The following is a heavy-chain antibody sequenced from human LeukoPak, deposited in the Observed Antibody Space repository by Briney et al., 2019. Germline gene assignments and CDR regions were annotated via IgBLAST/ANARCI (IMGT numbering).Heavy chain of an antibody. CDR2: ISYSGGST. Sequence: GGSLRLSCAASGFTFSSHAMSWVRQAPGKGLEWVSGISYSGGSTYYADSVKGRFTISRDNAQNSLWLQMNSLRAEDTAVYYCARDPMYNGGNSGAFDFWGQGTLVTVSS. V-gene: IGHV3-23*01. J-gene: IGHJ3*01. CDR1: GFTFSSHA. CDR3: ARDPMYNGGNSGAFDF. D-gene: IGHD4-23*01.